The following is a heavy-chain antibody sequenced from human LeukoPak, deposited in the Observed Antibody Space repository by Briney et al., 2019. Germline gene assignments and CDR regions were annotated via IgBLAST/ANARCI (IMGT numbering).Heavy chain of an antibody. V-gene: IGHV3-30*04. CDR1: GVTFSSYA. CDR2: ISYDGSNK. Sequence: GGSLRLSCAASGVTFSSYAMHWVRRAPGKGLEWVAVISYDGSNKYYADSVKGRFTISRDNSKNTLYLQMNSLRAEDTAVYYCARAVDTAMVRPNDYWGQGTLVTVSS. D-gene: IGHD5-18*01. CDR3: ARAVDTAMVRPNDY. J-gene: IGHJ4*02.